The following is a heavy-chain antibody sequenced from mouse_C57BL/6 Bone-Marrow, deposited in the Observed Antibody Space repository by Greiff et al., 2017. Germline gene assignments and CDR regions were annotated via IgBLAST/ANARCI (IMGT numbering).Heavy chain of an antibody. CDR2: IRSKSNNYAT. V-gene: IGHV10-1*01. CDR3: VRHRVTTVDLYYYAMDY. J-gene: IGHJ4*01. CDR1: GFSFNTYA. Sequence: EVKVVESGGGLVQPKGSLTLSCAASGFSFNTYAMNWVRQAPGKGLEWVARIRSKSNNYATYYADSVKDRFTISRDDSESMLYLQMNNLKTEDTAMDYCVRHRVTTVDLYYYAMDYWGQGTSVTVSS. D-gene: IGHD1-1*01.